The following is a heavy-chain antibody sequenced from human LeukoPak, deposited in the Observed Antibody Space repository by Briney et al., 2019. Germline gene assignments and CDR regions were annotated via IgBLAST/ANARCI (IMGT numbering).Heavy chain of an antibody. J-gene: IGHJ2*01. CDR2: ISTFNGNR. D-gene: IGHD2-21*02. V-gene: IGHV1-18*01. Sequence: GASVKVSCKASNYTFTSYGISWVRQAPGQGLEWMGWISTFNGNRNYVLKFQGRVTMTTDTSTSTAYMELRSLTSDDTAVYYCARTVTALDWYFDLWGRGTLVTVSS. CDR1: NYTFTSYG. CDR3: ARTVTALDWYFDL.